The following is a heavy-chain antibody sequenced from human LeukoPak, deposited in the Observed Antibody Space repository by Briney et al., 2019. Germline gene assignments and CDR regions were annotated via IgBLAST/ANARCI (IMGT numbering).Heavy chain of an antibody. CDR1: GGSFSGYY. CDR3: ARVPDITARPCDT. CDR2: ISHTGLT. V-gene: IGHV4-34*01. J-gene: IGHJ5*02. D-gene: IGHD1-1*01. Sequence: ASETLSLTCAVYGGSFSGYYWTLIRQTPGKGLEWIGEISHTGLTGSNPSLKSRVTIFVDSSKRQFSLRMTSVTAADTGVYYCARVPDITARPCDTWGPGTLVTVSS.